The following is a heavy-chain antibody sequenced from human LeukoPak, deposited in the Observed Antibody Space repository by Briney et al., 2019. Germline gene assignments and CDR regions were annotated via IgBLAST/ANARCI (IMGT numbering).Heavy chain of an antibody. D-gene: IGHD6-19*01. J-gene: IGHJ4*02. V-gene: IGHV4-39*01. Sequence: PSETLSLTCTVSGGSISSSSYYWGWIRQPPGKGLEWIGSIYYSGSTYYNPSLKSRVTISVDTSKNQFSLKLSSVTAADTAVYYCARLGQWLDHSPFDYWGQGTLVTVSS. CDR3: ARLGQWLDHSPFDY. CDR2: IYYSGST. CDR1: GGSISSSSYY.